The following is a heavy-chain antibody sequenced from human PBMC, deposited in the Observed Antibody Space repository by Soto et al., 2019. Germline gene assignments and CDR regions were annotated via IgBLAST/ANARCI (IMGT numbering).Heavy chain of an antibody. Sequence: SVKVSCKASGGTFSSYAISWVRQAPGQGLEWMGGIIPIFGTANYAQKFQGRVTIAADESTSTACMELSSLRSEDTAVYYCAGGIAAAGYYYYGMDVWGQGTTVTVSS. J-gene: IGHJ6*02. CDR3: AGGIAAAGYYYYGMDV. V-gene: IGHV1-69*13. CDR2: IIPIFGTA. CDR1: GGTFSSYA. D-gene: IGHD6-13*01.